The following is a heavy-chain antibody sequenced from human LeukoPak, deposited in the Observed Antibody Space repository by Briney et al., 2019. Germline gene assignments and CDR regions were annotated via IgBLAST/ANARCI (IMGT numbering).Heavy chain of an antibody. CDR3: AVYSSSFDY. D-gene: IGHD6-6*01. CDR1: GYTFTSYG. Sequence: ASVKVSCKASGYTFTSYGISWVRQAPGQGLEWMGWISAYNGNTNYAQKLQGRVTMTEDTSTDTAYMELSSLRSEDTAVYYCAVYSSSFDYWGQGTLVTVSS. CDR2: ISAYNGNT. V-gene: IGHV1-18*01. J-gene: IGHJ4*02.